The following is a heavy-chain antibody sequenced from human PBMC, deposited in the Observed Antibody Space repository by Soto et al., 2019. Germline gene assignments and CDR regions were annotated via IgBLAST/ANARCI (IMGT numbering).Heavy chain of an antibody. D-gene: IGHD4-17*01. V-gene: IGHV3-7*03. CDR1: GFTFSSYW. Sequence: EVQLVESGGGLVQPGGSLRLSCAASGFTFSSYWMSWVRQAPGKGLEWVANIKQDGSEKYYVDSVKGRFTISRDNAKNSLYLQMNSLSAEDTAVYYCARVMTTVNTFYWYFDLWGRGTLVTVSS. J-gene: IGHJ2*01. CDR3: ARVMTTVNTFYWYFDL. CDR2: IKQDGSEK.